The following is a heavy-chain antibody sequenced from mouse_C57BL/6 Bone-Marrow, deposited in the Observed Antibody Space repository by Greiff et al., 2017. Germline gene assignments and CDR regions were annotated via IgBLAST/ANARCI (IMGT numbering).Heavy chain of an antibody. CDR2: IYPRSGNT. CDR1: GYTFTSYG. V-gene: IGHV1-81*01. D-gene: IGHD2-3*01. CDR3: ARWEDYDGYYAMDY. J-gene: IGHJ4*01. Sequence: QVQLKQSGAELARPGASVKLSCKASGYTFTSYGISWVQQRTGQGLEWIGEIYPRSGNTYYNEKFKGQATLTADTSSSTAYMELRSLTSEDAAVYFCARWEDYDGYYAMDYWGQGTSVTVSS.